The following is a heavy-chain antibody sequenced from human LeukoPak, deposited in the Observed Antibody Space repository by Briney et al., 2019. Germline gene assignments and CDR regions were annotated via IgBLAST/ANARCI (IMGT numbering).Heavy chain of an antibody. Sequence: GKSLRLSCAASGFTFSNYAMHWVRQAPGKGLEWVSLISSGGTYEYYADSVKGRFTISRDNSKNTLYLQLNSLRAEDTAVYYCARDSTYYYDSGSSGPHYFENGAREPWSPSPQ. J-gene: IGHJ4*02. CDR2: ISSGGTYE. CDR3: ARDSTYYYDSGSSGPHYFEN. V-gene: IGHV3-30*01. D-gene: IGHD3-10*01. CDR1: GFTFSNYA.